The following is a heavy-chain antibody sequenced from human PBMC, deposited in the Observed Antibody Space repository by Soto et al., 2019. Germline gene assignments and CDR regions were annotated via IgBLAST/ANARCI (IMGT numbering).Heavy chain of an antibody. V-gene: IGHV4-59*01. Sequence: QVQLQESGPGLVKPSETLSLTCTVSGGSISSYYWSWIRQPPGKGLEWIGYIYYSGSTNYNPSLKSRVTIPGDTSKNQFSLKLSSVTAADTAVYYCARSGAAAGTGWRFDPWGQGTLVTVSS. CDR3: ARSGAAAGTGWRFDP. J-gene: IGHJ5*02. CDR1: GGSISSYY. CDR2: IYYSGST. D-gene: IGHD6-13*01.